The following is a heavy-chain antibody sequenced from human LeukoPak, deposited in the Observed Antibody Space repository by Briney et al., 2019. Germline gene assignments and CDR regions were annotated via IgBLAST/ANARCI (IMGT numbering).Heavy chain of an antibody. Sequence: GGSLRLSCAASGFTFRSYGMHWVRQAPGKGLEYVSAISSNGGRTYYANSVKGRFTISRDNSRNTLFLQMGSLRAEDMAVYYCATYYYDSGGFHFHHWGQGTLVTVSS. D-gene: IGHD3-22*01. V-gene: IGHV3-64*01. CDR2: ISSNGGRT. CDR3: ATYYYDSGGFHFHH. CDR1: GFTFRSYG. J-gene: IGHJ1*01.